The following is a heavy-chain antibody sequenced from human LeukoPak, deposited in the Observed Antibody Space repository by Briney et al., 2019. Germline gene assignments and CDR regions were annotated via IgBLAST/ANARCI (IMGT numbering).Heavy chain of an antibody. CDR2: ISSSSSYI. CDR3: ARDLIAAGYGMDV. V-gene: IGHV3-21*01. J-gene: IGHJ6*02. D-gene: IGHD6-13*01. CDR1: GFTFSSYS. Sequence: GGSLRLSCAASGFTFSSYSMNWVRQAPGKGLEWVSSISSSSSYIYYADSVKGRFTISRDNAKNSLYLQMNSLRAEGTAVYYCARDLIAAGYGMDVWGQGTTVTVSS.